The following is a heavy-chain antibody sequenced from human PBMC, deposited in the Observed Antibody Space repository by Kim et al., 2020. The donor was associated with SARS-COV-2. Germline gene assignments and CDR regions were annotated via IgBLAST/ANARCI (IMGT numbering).Heavy chain of an antibody. V-gene: IGHV1-2*02. D-gene: IGHD4-17*01. J-gene: IGHJ4*02. CDR3: ARETYGDYPGLDY. Sequence: ASVKVSCKASGYTFTGYYMHWVRQAPGQGLEWMGWINPNSGGTNYAQKFQGRVTMTRDTSISTAYMELSRLRSDDTAVYYCARETYGDYPGLDYWGQGTLVTVSS. CDR1: GYTFTGYY. CDR2: INPNSGGT.